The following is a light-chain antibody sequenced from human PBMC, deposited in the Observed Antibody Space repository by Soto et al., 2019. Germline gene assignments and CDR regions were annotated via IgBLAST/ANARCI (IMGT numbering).Light chain of an antibody. CDR2: GAS. Sequence: EIVMTQSPATLSVSPGERATLSCRASQSVSSNLAWYQQKPGQAPRLLIYGASTRATGIPARFSGSGSGTACTLTISSLQSGDFAVYYCQQYNNWPFTFGPGTKVDIK. CDR1: QSVSSN. CDR3: QQYNNWPFT. V-gene: IGKV3-15*01. J-gene: IGKJ3*01.